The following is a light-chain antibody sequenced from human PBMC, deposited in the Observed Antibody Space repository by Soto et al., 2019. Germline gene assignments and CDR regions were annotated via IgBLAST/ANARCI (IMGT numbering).Light chain of an antibody. V-gene: IGLV2-14*01. Sequence: QSVLTQPASVSGSPGQSITISCTGTSSDVGGYDYVSWYQQHPGKAPKLMIYDVTNRPSGVSNRFSGSKSGNTASLTISGLQAEDEADYYCISYAGINTYVFGTGTKVT. CDR1: SSDVGGYDY. CDR2: DVT. J-gene: IGLJ1*01. CDR3: ISYAGINTYV.